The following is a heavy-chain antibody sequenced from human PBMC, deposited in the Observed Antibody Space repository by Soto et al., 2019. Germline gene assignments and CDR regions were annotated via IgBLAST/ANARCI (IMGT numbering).Heavy chain of an antibody. CDR3: ARVGAAPYRYYCSGGSCYPFDY. V-gene: IGHV3-48*02. J-gene: IGHJ4*02. Sequence: EVQLVESGGGLVQPGGSLRLSCAASGFTFSSYSMNWVRQAPGKGLEWVSYISSSSSTIYYADSVKGRFTISRDNAKNSLYLQMNSLRDEDTAVYYCARVGAAPYRYYCSGGSCYPFDYWGQGTLVTVSS. CDR2: ISSSSSTI. CDR1: GFTFSSYS. D-gene: IGHD2-15*01.